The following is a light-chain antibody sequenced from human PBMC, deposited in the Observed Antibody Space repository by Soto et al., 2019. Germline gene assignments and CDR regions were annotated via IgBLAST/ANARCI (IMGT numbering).Light chain of an antibody. V-gene: IGKV3-15*01. CDR2: GAS. CDR1: QSVSSS. Sequence: EIVMTQSPATLSVSPGERATFSCRASQSVSSSLAWYQQKPGQAPRLLVYGASTRATGIPARFSGSGSGTEFTLTISSLQSEDFAVYYCQQYYSWPRTFGQGTSLEIK. CDR3: QQYYSWPRT. J-gene: IGKJ2*01.